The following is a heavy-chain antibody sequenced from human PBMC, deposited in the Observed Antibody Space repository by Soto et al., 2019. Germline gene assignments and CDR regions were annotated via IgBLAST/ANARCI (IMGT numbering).Heavy chain of an antibody. CDR3: ARSIAAAGVYGMDV. CDR2: IDPSDSYT. D-gene: IGHD6-13*01. CDR1: GYSFTRYW. V-gene: IGHV5-10-1*01. Sequence: PXESLNICFTCSGYSFTRYWISWVRQMPGKGLEWMGRIDPSDSYTNYSPSFQGHVTISADKSISTAYLQWSSLKASDTAMYYCARSIAAAGVYGMDVWGQGTTVTVYS. J-gene: IGHJ6*02.